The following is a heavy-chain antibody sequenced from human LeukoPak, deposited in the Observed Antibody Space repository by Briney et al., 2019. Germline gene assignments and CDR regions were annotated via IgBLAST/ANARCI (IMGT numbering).Heavy chain of an antibody. CDR2: IYPGDSDT. D-gene: IGHD3-10*01. CDR3: ARMSASGNYYTGQNWFDP. V-gene: IGHV5-51*01. Sequence: GESLKISCKGSGYSFTTYWIGWVRQLPGKGLEWTGIIYPGDSDTRYRPSFQGQVIISADKSISTAYLQWSSLKASDTAMYYCARMSASGNYYTGQNWFDPWGQGTLVTVSS. CDR1: GYSFTTYW. J-gene: IGHJ5*02.